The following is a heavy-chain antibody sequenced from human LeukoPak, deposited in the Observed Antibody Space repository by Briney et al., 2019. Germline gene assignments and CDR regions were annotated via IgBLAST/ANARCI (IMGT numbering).Heavy chain of an antibody. J-gene: IGHJ3*01. D-gene: IGHD3-22*01. Sequence: PSETLSLTCTVPGGSISGYHWSWIRQSPGKGLEWIGYIDETWNTNYRPSLKSRVTMSLDISKNQFSLEMNSVTAADTAMFYCARLDRPGGRTGDVFDVWGQGTMVTVSS. CDR3: ARLDRPGGRTGDVFDV. CDR2: IDETWNT. CDR1: GGSISGYH. V-gene: IGHV4-59*08.